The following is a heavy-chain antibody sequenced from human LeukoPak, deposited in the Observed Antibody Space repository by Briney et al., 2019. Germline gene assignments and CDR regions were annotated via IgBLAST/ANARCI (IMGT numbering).Heavy chain of an antibody. D-gene: IGHD6-13*01. J-gene: IGHJ5*02. CDR2: IYYSGST. Sequence: SETLSLTCTVSGGSISSYYWSWIRQPPGKGLEWIGYIYYSGSTNYNPSLKSRVTISVDTSKNQFSLKLSSVTAADTAVYYCARVGQGSSWYSWFDPWGQGILVTVSS. CDR1: GGSISSYY. V-gene: IGHV4-59*01. CDR3: ARVGQGSSWYSWFDP.